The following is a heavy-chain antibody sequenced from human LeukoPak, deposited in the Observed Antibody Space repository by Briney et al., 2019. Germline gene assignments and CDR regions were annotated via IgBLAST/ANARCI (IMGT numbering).Heavy chain of an antibody. CDR3: ARAPPYSSASWGYYGMDV. D-gene: IGHD6-6*01. J-gene: IGHJ6*02. CDR2: IGIAGDT. Sequence: GGSLRLSCAASGFTFSSYDMHWVRQTTGKGLEWVSSIGIAGDTYYPGSVKGRFTISRENAKNSLYLQMNSLRAGDTAVYYCARAPPYSSASWGYYGMDVWGQGTTVTVSS. CDR1: GFTFSSYD. V-gene: IGHV3-13*01.